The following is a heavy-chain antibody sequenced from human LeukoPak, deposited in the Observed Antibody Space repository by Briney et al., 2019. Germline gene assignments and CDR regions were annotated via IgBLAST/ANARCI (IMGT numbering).Heavy chain of an antibody. J-gene: IGHJ4*02. CDR2: ISSSSSTI. D-gene: IGHD6-19*01. CDR1: GFTFSSYS. Sequence: GGSLRLSCAASGFTFSSYSVNWVRQAPGKGLEWVSYISSSSSTIYYADSVKGRFTISRDNAKNSLYLQMNSLRAEDTAVYYCAREGIAVATKFDYWGQGTLVTVSS. CDR3: AREGIAVATKFDY. V-gene: IGHV3-48*01.